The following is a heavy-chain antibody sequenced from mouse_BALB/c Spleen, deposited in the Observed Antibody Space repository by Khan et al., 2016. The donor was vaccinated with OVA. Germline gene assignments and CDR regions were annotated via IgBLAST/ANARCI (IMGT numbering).Heavy chain of an antibody. J-gene: IGHJ1*01. V-gene: IGHV9-2-1*01. CDR1: GYTFTDYS. Sequence: QVRLQQSGPELKKPGETVKISCKASGYTFTDYSMHWVKQAPGKGLKWMGWINTETGEPTYADDFKGRFAFSLETSASTAYLQINNLKNEDTATYFCARRYFDVWGAGTTVTVSS. CDR3: ARRYFDV. CDR2: INTETGEP.